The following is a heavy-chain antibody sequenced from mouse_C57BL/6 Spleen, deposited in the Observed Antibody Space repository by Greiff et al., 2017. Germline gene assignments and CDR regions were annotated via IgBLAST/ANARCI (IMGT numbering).Heavy chain of an antibody. J-gene: IGHJ1*03. CDR1: GYSITSCYY. D-gene: IGHD2-5*01. CDR2: ISYDGSN. Sequence: VQLQQSGPGLVKPSPSLSLTCSVTGYSITSCYYWYWIRQFPGNKLEWMHYISYDGSNNYNPSLKNRISITLDTSENQFFLKLNSVTTEDTATYYCAKYSNYGYFDVWGTGTTLTVSS. CDR3: AKYSNYGYFDV. V-gene: IGHV3-6*01.